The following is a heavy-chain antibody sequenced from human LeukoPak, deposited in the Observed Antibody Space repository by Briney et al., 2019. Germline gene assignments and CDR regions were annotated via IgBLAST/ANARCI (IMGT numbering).Heavy chain of an antibody. CDR2: ISWNSGSI. J-gene: IGHJ6*02. V-gene: IGHV3-9*03. CDR3: AKAGRDSSSWYPYYYYGMDV. CDR1: GFTFDDYA. Sequence: PGRSLRLSCAASGFTFDDYAMHWVRQAPGKGLEWVSGISWNSGSIGYADSVKGRFTISRDNAKNSLYLQMNSLRAEDMALYYCAKAGRDSSSWYPYYYYGMDVWGQGTTVTVSS. D-gene: IGHD6-13*01.